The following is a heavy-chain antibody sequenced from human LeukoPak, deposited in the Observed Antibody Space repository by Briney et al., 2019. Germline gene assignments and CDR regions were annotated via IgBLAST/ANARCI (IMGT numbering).Heavy chain of an antibody. CDR1: GYTFTSHD. CDR2: IIPIFGTA. V-gene: IGHV1-69*05. Sequence: ASVKVSCKASGYTFTSHDINWVRQATGQGLEWMGGIIPIFGTANYAQKFQGRVTITTDESTSTAYMELSSLRSEDTAVYYCARTAERNYDLLDYWGQGTLVTVSS. D-gene: IGHD1-7*01. J-gene: IGHJ4*02. CDR3: ARTAERNYDLLDY.